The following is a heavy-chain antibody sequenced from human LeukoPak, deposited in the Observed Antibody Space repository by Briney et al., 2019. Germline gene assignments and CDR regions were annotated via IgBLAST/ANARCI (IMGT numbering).Heavy chain of an antibody. CDR3: AVGATAMVTALPAMDV. J-gene: IGHJ6*03. Sequence: SVKVSCKASGGTFSSYAISWVRQAPGQGLEWMGGIIPIFGTANYAQKFQGRVTITTDESTSTAYMELSSLRSEDTAVYYCAVGATAMVTALPAMDVWGKGTTVTVSS. V-gene: IGHV1-69*05. CDR2: IIPIFGTA. CDR1: GGTFSSYA. D-gene: IGHD5-18*01.